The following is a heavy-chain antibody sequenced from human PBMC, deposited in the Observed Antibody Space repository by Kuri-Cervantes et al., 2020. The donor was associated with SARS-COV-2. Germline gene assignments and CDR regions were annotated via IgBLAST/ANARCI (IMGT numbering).Heavy chain of an antibody. V-gene: IGHV1-2*04. CDR1: GYTFTGYY. D-gene: IGHD3-10*01. CDR2: FNPNTGGT. Sequence: ASVKVSCKASGYTFTGYYMHWVRQAPGQGLEWMGWFNPNTGGTNYAQKFQGWVTMTRDTSLTTAYMELTRLTSDDSAVYLCARGEAARGLMVVFKWRGAGPLHFWGQGTLVTVSS. CDR3: ARGEAARGLMVVFKWRGAGPLHF. J-gene: IGHJ4*02.